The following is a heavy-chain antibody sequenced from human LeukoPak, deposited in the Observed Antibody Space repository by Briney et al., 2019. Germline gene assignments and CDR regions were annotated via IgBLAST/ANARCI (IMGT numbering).Heavy chain of an antibody. CDR2: ISNSDGST. CDR1: GFTFSSYA. J-gene: IGHJ6*03. Sequence: PGGSLRLSCAASGFTFSSYAMSWVRQAPGKGLEWVSSISNSDGSTYYADSVKGRFTISRDNSKNTLYLQMNSLRAEDTAVYYCAKDQYGDYVWEGDMDVWGKGTTVTISS. D-gene: IGHD4-17*01. V-gene: IGHV3-23*01. CDR3: AKDQYGDYVWEGDMDV.